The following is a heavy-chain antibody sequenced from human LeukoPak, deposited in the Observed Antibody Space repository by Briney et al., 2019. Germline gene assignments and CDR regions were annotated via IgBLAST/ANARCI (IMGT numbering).Heavy chain of an antibody. D-gene: IGHD5-24*01. Sequence: PSETLSLTCTVSGGSISSSSYYWCWIRQPPGKGLEWIGSIYYSGSTYYNPSLKSRVTISVDTSKNQFSLKLSSVTAADTAVYYCAREKWMATHKWRLRGGHAFDIWGQGTMVTVSS. CDR2: IYYSGST. CDR3: AREKWMATHKWRLRGGHAFDI. V-gene: IGHV4-39*07. CDR1: GGSISSSSYY. J-gene: IGHJ3*02.